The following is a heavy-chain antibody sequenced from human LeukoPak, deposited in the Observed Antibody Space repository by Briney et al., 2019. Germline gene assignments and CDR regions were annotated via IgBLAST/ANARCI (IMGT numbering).Heavy chain of an antibody. J-gene: IGHJ4*02. CDR2: IRYDGSNK. CDR1: GFTFSSSG. Sequence: GGSLRLSCAASGFTFSSSGMHWVRQAPGKGLEWVAFIRYDGSNKYYADSVKGRFTISRDNSKNTLYLQMNSLRAEDTAVYYCAKDGGYSSGWSASFDYWGQGTLVTVSS. V-gene: IGHV3-30*02. D-gene: IGHD6-19*01. CDR3: AKDGGYSSGWSASFDY.